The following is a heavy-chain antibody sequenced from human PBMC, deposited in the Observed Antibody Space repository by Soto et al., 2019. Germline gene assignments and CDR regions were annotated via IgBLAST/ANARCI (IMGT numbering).Heavy chain of an antibody. D-gene: IGHD6-6*01. CDR3: GRCSSLTKVDY. J-gene: IGHJ4*02. CDR2: IIPIFGPA. CDR1: GGSVSNSA. V-gene: IGHV1-69*01. Sequence: QVQLVQSGSEVKKPGSSVRVSCKASGGSVSNSAISWLRQAPGQGLEWMGGIIPIFGPAIYARKFQGRFTISADESTGTAYMELNNVRSDDTAVYYCGRCSSLTKVDYWGQGTLVTVSS.